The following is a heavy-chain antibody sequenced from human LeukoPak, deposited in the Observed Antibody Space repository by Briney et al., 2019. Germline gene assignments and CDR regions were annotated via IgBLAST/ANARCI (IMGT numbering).Heavy chain of an antibody. J-gene: IGHJ4*02. D-gene: IGHD3-22*01. CDR2: INPSSGTT. V-gene: IGHV1-46*01. CDR3: ARDIYYDSSGSDY. Sequence: ASVKVSCKASGYTFTSYHMHWVRQAPGQGLEWMGVINPSSGTTNYAQKFQGRVTMTRDMSTSTVYMELSSLRSEDTALYYCARDIYYDSSGSDYWGQGTLVTVSS. CDR1: GYTFTSYH.